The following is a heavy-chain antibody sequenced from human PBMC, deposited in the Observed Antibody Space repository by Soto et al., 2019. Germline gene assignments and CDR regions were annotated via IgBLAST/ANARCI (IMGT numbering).Heavy chain of an antibody. V-gene: IGHV5-51*01. CDR3: ARHGYSSTRGLIYY. D-gene: IGHD5-12*01. CDR2: IYPDDSDT. CDR1: GYRFTTYW. Sequence: PGESLKISCKASGYRFTTYWIGWVRQMPGKGLEWMGFIYPDDSDTRYSPSFQGQVTISADKSISTTYLQWGSLKASDTAIYYCARHGYSSTRGLIYYWGQGALVTVS. J-gene: IGHJ4*02.